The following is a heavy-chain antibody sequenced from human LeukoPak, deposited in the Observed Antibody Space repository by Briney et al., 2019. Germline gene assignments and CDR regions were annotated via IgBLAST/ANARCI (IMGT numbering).Heavy chain of an antibody. CDR3: ARGRSGSHHFDS. CDR2: ISYDGSNK. D-gene: IGHD3-10*01. J-gene: IGHJ4*02. CDR1: GFTFSNYA. Sequence: GGSLRLSCAASGFTFSNYAMHWVRQAPGKGLEWVAIISYDGSNKYYADSVKGRFTISRDNSKNTLYLQMNSLKADDTAVYYCARGRSGSHHFDSWGQGTLVTVPS. V-gene: IGHV3-30*04.